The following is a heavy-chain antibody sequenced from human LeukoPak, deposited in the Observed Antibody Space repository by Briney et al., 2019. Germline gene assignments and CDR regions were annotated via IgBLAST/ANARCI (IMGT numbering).Heavy chain of an antibody. CDR3: ARLSAAVHLGAFDL. CDR1: GYTFTSYG. Sequence: ASVKVSCKASGYTFTSYGISWVRQAPGQGLEWMGWISAYNGNTNYAQKLQGRVTMTTDTSTSTAYIELRSLRSDDTAVYYCARLSAAVHLGAFDLWSQGTMVTVSS. D-gene: IGHD3-3*01. V-gene: IGHV1-18*01. J-gene: IGHJ3*01. CDR2: ISAYNGNT.